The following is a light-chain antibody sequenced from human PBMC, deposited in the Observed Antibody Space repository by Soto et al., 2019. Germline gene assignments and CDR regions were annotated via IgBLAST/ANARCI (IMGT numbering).Light chain of an antibody. V-gene: IGKV3-20*01. J-gene: IGKJ4*01. CDR3: QLYGTSPRLT. CDR2: GAS. Sequence: EIVLTQSPGTLSLSPGDTATLSCRASQSVSSSYLAWYQQKPGQAPRLLLFGASSRATGIPDRFSGSGYGTEFTLTISRLEPEDFAVYYCQLYGTSPRLTFGGGTKVE. CDR1: QSVSSSY.